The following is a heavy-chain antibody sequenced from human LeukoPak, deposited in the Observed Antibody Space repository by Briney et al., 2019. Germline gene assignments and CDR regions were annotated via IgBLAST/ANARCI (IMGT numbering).Heavy chain of an antibody. D-gene: IGHD5-12*01. V-gene: IGHV1-69*13. CDR3: ARAGVGGYDREFSY. J-gene: IGHJ4*02. Sequence: GASVKVSCKASGGTFSSYAISWVRQAPGQGLEWMGGIIPIVGTANYAQKFQGRVTITADESTSTAYMELSSLRSEDTAVYYCARAGVGGYDREFSYWGQGTLVTVSS. CDR1: GGTFSSYA. CDR2: IIPIVGTA.